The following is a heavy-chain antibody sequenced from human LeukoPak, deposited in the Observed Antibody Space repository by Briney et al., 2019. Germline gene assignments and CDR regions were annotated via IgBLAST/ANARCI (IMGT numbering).Heavy chain of an antibody. CDR1: GFTFSSYA. CDR2: IIGSGGST. J-gene: IGHJ6*03. V-gene: IGHV3-23*01. CDR3: AKGASGYYDFWSGYYYYMDV. D-gene: IGHD3-3*01. Sequence: GGSLRLSCAASGFTFSSYAMSWVRQAPGKGLEWVSAIIGSGGSTYYADSVKGRFTISRDNSKNTLYLQMNSRRAEDTAVYYCAKGASGYYDFWSGYYYYMDVWGKGTTVTVSS.